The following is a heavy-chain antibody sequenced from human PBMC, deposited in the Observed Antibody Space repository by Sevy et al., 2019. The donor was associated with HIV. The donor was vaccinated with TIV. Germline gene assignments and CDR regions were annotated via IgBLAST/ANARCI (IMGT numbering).Heavy chain of an antibody. CDR1: GLSVSRNY. V-gene: IGHV3-53*01. D-gene: IGHD7-27*01. Sequence: GGPLRLSCAASGLSVSRNYLSWVRQAPGKGLEWVSVIYAGGSTYYAESVMGRFTVSREKAKKTLYYQMNSLRAEDTAVYYCASQRGIGAFHIWGQGTMVTVSS. CDR3: ASQRGIGAFHI. CDR2: IYAGGST. J-gene: IGHJ3*02.